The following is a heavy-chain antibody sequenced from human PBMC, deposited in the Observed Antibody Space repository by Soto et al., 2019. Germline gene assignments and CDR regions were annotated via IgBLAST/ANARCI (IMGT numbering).Heavy chain of an antibody. D-gene: IGHD5-12*01. J-gene: IGHJ5*02. V-gene: IGHV1-69*13. CDR3: ARDFSEMATIPANPHNWFDP. Sequence: SVKVSCKASGGTFSSYAISWVRQAPGQGLEWMGGIIPIFGTANYAQKSQGRVTITADESTSTAYMELSSLRSEDTAVYYCARDFSEMATIPANPHNWFDPWGQGTLVTVSS. CDR2: IIPIFGTA. CDR1: GGTFSSYA.